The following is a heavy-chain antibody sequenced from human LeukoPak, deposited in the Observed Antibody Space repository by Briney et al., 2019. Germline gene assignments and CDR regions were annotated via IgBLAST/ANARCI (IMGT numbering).Heavy chain of an antibody. J-gene: IGHJ6*03. CDR2: ISRGSTKI. CDR1: QFTFDYHD. V-gene: IGHV3-21*01. D-gene: IGHD2/OR15-2a*01. CDR3: VRVSPLTFYYYMDV. Sequence: GGSLRLSCAASQFTFDYHDMNWVRQAPGKGLEWVSSISRGSTKITYAGSVKGRFTISRDNAKNSLYLQMNSLRVEDTAVYYCVRVSPLTFYYYMDVWGKGTTVTVSS.